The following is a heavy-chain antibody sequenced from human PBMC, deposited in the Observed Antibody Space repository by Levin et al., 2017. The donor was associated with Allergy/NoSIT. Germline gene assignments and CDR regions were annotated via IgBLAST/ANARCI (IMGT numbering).Heavy chain of an antibody. CDR2: IKQDGSEK. V-gene: IGHV3-7*04. J-gene: IGHJ4*02. CDR3: ARDRYSFGYY. D-gene: IGHD5-18*01. Sequence: GESLKISCAASGFTFTTYWMSWVRQAPGKGLEWVANIKQDGSEKYYVDSVKGRFTISRDNAKNSLFLQMNSLRAEDTAVYYCARDRYSFGYYWGQGTLVTVSS. CDR1: GFTFTTYW.